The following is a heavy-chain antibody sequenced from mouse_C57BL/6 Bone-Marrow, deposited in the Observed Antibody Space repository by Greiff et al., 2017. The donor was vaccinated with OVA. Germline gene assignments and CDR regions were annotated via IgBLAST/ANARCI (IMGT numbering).Heavy chain of an antibody. J-gene: IGHJ2*01. Sequence: VQLQQPGAELVKPGASVKLSCTASGYTFTSYWMQWVKQRPGQGLEWIGEIDPSDSYTYYNQKFKGKATLTVDTSSSTAYMQLSSLTSEDSAVYYCARGYDEKDYWGQGTTLTVSS. CDR3: ARGYDEKDY. CDR1: GYTFTSYW. D-gene: IGHD2-2*01. CDR2: IDPSDSYT. V-gene: IGHV1-50*01.